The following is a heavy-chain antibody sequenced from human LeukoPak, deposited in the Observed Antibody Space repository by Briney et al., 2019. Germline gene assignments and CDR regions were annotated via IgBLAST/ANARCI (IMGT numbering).Heavy chain of an antibody. D-gene: IGHD2-2*01. CDR3: TRDLGSSVSIDY. CDR2: IWNDGSYK. J-gene: IGHJ4*02. V-gene: IGHV3-33*01. CDR1: GFTFSTFG. Sequence: QSGGSLRLSCAASGFTFSTFGMHWVRQAPGKGLAWVTVIWNDGSYKYYSDSVKDRFTISRDNSKNTLHLQMNSLTAEDTAVYYCTRDLGSSVSIDYWGQGTLVTVSS.